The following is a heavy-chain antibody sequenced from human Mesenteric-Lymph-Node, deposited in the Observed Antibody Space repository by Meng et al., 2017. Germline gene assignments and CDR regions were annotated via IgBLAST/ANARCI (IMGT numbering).Heavy chain of an antibody. V-gene: IGHV4-31*03. CDR3: ATWIQLGAFDY. CDR2: IYYTGST. D-gene: IGHD1-1*01. CDR1: VGSISSGAYY. Sequence: QVQLQESGLGLVKPSQTLSPTCTVSVGSISSGAYYWTWIRQHPGKGLEWIGYIYYTGSTYYNPSLKSRVTISGDTSKNQFSLKLSSVTAADTAVYYCATWIQLGAFDYWGQGTLVTVSS. J-gene: IGHJ4*02.